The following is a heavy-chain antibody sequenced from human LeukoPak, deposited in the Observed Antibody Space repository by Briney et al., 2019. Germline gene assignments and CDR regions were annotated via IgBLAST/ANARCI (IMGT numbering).Heavy chain of an antibody. V-gene: IGHV3-23*01. CDR2: ITYSSGNT. Sequence: PGGSLRLSCAASGFTFSAYGMSWFRQAPGKGLEWVSAITYSSGNTYYADSVKGWFTISRDNSKNTLYLQMNSLRAEDTALYYCAKDGTGCGGDCYSDYWGQGTLVTVSS. D-gene: IGHD2-21*02. J-gene: IGHJ4*02. CDR3: AKDGTGCGGDCYSDY. CDR1: GFTFSAYG.